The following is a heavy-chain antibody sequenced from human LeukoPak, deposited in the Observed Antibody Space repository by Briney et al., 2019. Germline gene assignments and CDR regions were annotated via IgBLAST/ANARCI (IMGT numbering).Heavy chain of an antibody. V-gene: IGHV3-33*01. J-gene: IGHJ6*02. CDR2: IWHDGSNK. Sequence: GGSLRLSCAASGFTFSSYGMPWVRQAPGKGLEWVSVIWHDGSNKYYADSVKGRFTISRDNSKNTLYLQMNSLRAEDTAVYYCARKPTGGIDYYYYGMDVWGQGTTVTVSS. D-gene: IGHD2-15*01. CDR1: GFTFSSYG. CDR3: ARKPTGGIDYYYYGMDV.